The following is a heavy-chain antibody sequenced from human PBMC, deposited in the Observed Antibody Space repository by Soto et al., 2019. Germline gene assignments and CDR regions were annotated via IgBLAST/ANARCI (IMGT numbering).Heavy chain of an antibody. CDR2: INAGNGNT. J-gene: IGHJ3*02. Sequence: ASVKVSCKASGYTFTSYAMHWVRQAPGQRLEWMGWINAGNGNTKYSQKFQGRVTITRDTSASTAYMELSSLRSEDTAVYYCARAYCGGDCYRVGAFDIWGQGTMVT. CDR3: ARAYCGGDCYRVGAFDI. V-gene: IGHV1-3*01. CDR1: GYTFTSYA. D-gene: IGHD2-21*02.